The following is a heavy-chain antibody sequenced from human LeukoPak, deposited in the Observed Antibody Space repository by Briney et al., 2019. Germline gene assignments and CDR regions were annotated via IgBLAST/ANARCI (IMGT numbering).Heavy chain of an antibody. J-gene: IGHJ3*02. Sequence: PSETLSLTCTVSGGSISSGGYYWSWIRQPPGKGLEWIGYIYHSGSTYYNPSLKSRVTISVDRSKNQFSLKLSSVTAADTAVYYCARIDIAVASAFILDAFGIWGQGTMVTVSS. CDR2: IYHSGST. V-gene: IGHV4-30-2*01. CDR1: GGSISSGGYY. CDR3: ARIDIAVASAFILDAFGI. D-gene: IGHD2-2*01.